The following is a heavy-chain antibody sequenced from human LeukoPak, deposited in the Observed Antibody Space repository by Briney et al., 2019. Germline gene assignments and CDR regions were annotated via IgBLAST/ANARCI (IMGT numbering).Heavy chain of an antibody. V-gene: IGHV1-18*01. J-gene: IGHJ5*02. CDR3: ARHPRAVAGTGWFDP. CDR1: GYTFTSYG. CDR2: ISAYNGNT. Sequence: ASVKFSCKASGYTFTSYGISWVRQAPGQGLEWMGWISAYNGNTNYAQKLQGRVTMTTDTSTSTAYMELRSLRSDDTAVYYCARHPRAVAGTGWFDPWGQGTPVTVSS. D-gene: IGHD6-19*01.